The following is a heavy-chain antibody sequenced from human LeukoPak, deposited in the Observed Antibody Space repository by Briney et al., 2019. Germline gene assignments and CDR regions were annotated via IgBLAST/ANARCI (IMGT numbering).Heavy chain of an antibody. CDR1: GGTFSSYA. J-gene: IGHJ6*03. D-gene: IGHD5-24*01. Sequence: ASVKVSCKASGGTFSSYAISWVRQAPGQGLEWMGIINPSGGSTSYAQKFQGRVTMTRDTSTSTVYMELSSLRSDDTAVYYCARGGEMATIRYYYYMDVWGKGTTVTVSS. CDR2: INPSGGST. V-gene: IGHV1-46*01. CDR3: ARGGEMATIRYYYYMDV.